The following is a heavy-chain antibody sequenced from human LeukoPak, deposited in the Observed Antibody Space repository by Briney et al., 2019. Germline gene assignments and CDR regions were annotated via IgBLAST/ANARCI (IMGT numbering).Heavy chain of an antibody. CDR2: ISYDGSNK. D-gene: IGHD6-6*01. CDR3: AREGAGYSSSPYYYYYYMDV. J-gene: IGHJ6*03. V-gene: IGHV3-30*04. Sequence: GGSLRLSCAASGFTFSSYAMHWVRQAPGKGLEWVAVISYDGSNKYCADSVKGRFTISRDNSKNTLYLQMNSLRAEDTAVYYCAREGAGYSSSPYYYYYYMDVWGKGTTVTVSS. CDR1: GFTFSSYA.